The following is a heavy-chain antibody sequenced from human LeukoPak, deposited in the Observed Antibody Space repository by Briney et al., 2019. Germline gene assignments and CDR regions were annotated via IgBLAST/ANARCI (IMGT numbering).Heavy chain of an antibody. V-gene: IGHV3-7*01. CDR3: ARDEGGGYDTYFDY. J-gene: IGHJ4*02. Sequence: GGSLRLSCAASGFSFSIHWMTWVRQAPGKGLEWVATIKEDGSDRYYADSVKGRFTISRDNPMNSLYLQMNSLRAEDTAVYYCARDEGGGYDTYFDYWGQGTLVTVSS. CDR2: IKEDGSDR. CDR1: GFSFSIHW. D-gene: IGHD5-12*01.